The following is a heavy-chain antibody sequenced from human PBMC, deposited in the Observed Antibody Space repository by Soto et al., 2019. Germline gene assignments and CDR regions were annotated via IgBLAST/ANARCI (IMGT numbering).Heavy chain of an antibody. CDR2: IYYSGRS. D-gene: IGHD2-15*01. CDR3: ARHEGRYCSGGSCYPGDY. Sequence: QLQLQESGPGLVKPSETLSLTCTVSGDSISSSSYYWGWIRQPPGKGLEWIGTIYYSGRSFYNPSLKSRVPISVDTSKNQFSLKFSSVTAADTAVYYCARHEGRYCSGGSCYPGDYWGQGTLVTVSS. J-gene: IGHJ4*02. V-gene: IGHV4-39*01. CDR1: GDSISSSSYY.